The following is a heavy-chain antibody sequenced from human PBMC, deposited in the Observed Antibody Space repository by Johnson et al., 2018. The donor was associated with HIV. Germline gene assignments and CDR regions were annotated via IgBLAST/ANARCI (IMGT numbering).Heavy chain of an antibody. D-gene: IGHD2-2*03. CDR3: ARATGSWMDAFDI. CDR1: GFTFSSYA. CDR2: ISYDGSNK. Sequence: QVQLVESGGGVVQPGRSLRLSCAASGFTFSSYAMHWVRQAPGKGLEWVAVISYDGSNKYYADSVKGRFTISRDNSKNTLYLQMNSLRAEDMAVYYCARATGSWMDAFDIWGQGTMVTVYS. V-gene: IGHV3-30*04. J-gene: IGHJ3*02.